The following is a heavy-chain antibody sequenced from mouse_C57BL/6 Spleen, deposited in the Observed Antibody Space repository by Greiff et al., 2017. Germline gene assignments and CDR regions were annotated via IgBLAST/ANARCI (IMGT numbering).Heavy chain of an antibody. CDR1: GFTFSDYY. J-gene: IGHJ1*03. Sequence: EVKVVESGGGLVQPGGSLKLSCAASGFTFSDYYMYWVRQTPEKRLEWVAYISNGGGSTYYPDTVKGRFTISRDNAKNTLYLQMSRLKSEDTAMYYCARQRYYGSARYFDVWGTGTTVTVSS. CDR2: ISNGGGST. V-gene: IGHV5-12*01. D-gene: IGHD1-1*01. CDR3: ARQRYYGSARYFDV.